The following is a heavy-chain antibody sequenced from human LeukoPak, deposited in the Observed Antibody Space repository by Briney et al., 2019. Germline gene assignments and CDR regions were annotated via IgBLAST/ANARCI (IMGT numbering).Heavy chain of an antibody. V-gene: IGHV3-21*01. J-gene: IGHJ4*02. CDR2: ISTSSSYI. D-gene: IGHD1-26*01. Sequence: GGSLRLSSAASGFTFSSYSMNWVRQAPGKGLEWVSSISTSSSYIYFADSVKGRFTISRDNAKNSLYLQMNSLRAEDTAVYYCARDTSGSYSSPHDYWGQGTLVTVSS. CDR1: GFTFSSYS. CDR3: ARDTSGSYSSPHDY.